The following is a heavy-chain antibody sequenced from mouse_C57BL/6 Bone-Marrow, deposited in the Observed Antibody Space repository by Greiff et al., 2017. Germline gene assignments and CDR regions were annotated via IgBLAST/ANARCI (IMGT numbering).Heavy chain of an antibody. V-gene: IGHV1-26*01. CDR2: INPNNGGT. D-gene: IGHD2-4*01. J-gene: IGHJ2*01. CDR3: ARDGDYDRGYYFDY. CDR1: GYTFTDYY. Sequence: VQLQQSGPELVKPGASVKISCKASGYTFTDYYMNWVKQSHGKSLEWIGDINPNNGGTSYNQKFKGKATLTVDKSSSTAYMELRSLTSEDSAVYYCARDGDYDRGYYFDYWGQGTTLTVSS.